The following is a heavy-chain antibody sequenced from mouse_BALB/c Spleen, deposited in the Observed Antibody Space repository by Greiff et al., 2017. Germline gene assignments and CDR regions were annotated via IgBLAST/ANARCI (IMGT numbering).Heavy chain of an antibody. CDR1: GFTFSDYY. V-gene: IGHV5-4*02. Sequence: EVKVVESGGGLVKPGGSLKLSCAASGFTFSDYYMYWVRQTPEKRLEWVATISDGGSYTYYPDSVKGRFTISRDNAKNNLYLQLSSLKSEDTAVYYCARYGYEGAMDYWGEGTSVTVSS. D-gene: IGHD2-2*01. J-gene: IGHJ4*01. CDR3: ARYGYEGAMDY. CDR2: ISDGGSYT.